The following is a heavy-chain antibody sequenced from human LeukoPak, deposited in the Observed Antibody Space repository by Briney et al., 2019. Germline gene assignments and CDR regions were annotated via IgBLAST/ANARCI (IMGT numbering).Heavy chain of an antibody. J-gene: IGHJ4*02. CDR1: GYTFTDYY. CDR2: INPNTGGT. D-gene: IGHD1-26*01. CDR3: ARGLGELLFYYFDY. V-gene: IGHV1-2*02. Sequence: ASVKVSCKASGYTFTDYYMHWVRQAPGQGLEWMGWINPNTGGTNYAQMFQGRVTMTRNTSISTAYMELSSLRSEDTAVYYCARGLGELLFYYFDYWGQGTLVTVSS.